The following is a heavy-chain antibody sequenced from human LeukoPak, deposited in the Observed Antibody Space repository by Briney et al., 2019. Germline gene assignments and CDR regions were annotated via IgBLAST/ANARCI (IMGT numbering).Heavy chain of an antibody. D-gene: IGHD4-23*01. CDR3: ATPDYGGDSGGEYFQH. Sequence: SETLSLTCTVSGGSFSTYYWSWIRQPPGKRLEWIGFIFYSGSTNYSPSLKSRVTISLDTSKNQFSLRLSSVTAADTAVYYCATPDYGGDSGGEYFQHWGQGTLVTVSS. V-gene: IGHV4-59*08. CDR2: IFYSGST. CDR1: GGSFSTYY. J-gene: IGHJ1*01.